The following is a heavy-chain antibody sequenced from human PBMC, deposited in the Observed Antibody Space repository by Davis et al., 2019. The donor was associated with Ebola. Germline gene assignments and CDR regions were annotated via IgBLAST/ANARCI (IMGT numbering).Heavy chain of an antibody. D-gene: IGHD2-2*01. CDR3: ATVAAAMLSY. CDR2: ISGSSSTI. J-gene: IGHJ4*02. Sequence: GESLKISCTASGFTFNSYSVNWVRQAPGKGLEWVSYISGSSSTIYYADSVKGRFTISRDNAKNSLYLQMNSLRDEDTAVYYCATVAAAMLSYWGQGTLVTVSS. CDR1: GFTFNSYS. V-gene: IGHV3-48*02.